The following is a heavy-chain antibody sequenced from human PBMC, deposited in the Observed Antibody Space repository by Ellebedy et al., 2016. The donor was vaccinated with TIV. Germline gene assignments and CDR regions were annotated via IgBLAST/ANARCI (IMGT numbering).Heavy chain of an antibody. J-gene: IGHJ4*02. Sequence: GESLKISCAASGFTFSTFAMSWVRRAPGKGLEWVSAISGSGDRTYYAESVKGRFTISRDNSKNTLNLQMNSLRAEDTAVYYCAKGYGSGSYYIIPSDYWGQGTLVTVSS. CDR1: GFTFSTFA. D-gene: IGHD3-10*01. CDR2: ISGSGDRT. V-gene: IGHV3-23*01. CDR3: AKGYGSGSYYIIPSDY.